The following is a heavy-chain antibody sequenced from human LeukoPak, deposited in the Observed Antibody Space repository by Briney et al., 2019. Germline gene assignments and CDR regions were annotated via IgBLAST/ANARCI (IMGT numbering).Heavy chain of an antibody. CDR2: ISYDGSNK. CDR3: ARKGLPDH. V-gene: IGHV3-30*03. Sequence: GGSLRLSCAASGFTFSSYSMNWVRQAPGKGLEWVAVISYDGSNKYYADSVKGRFTISRDNSKNTLYLQMNSLRAEDTAVYYCARKGLPDHWGQGTMVTVSS. J-gene: IGHJ4*02. D-gene: IGHD2-21*02. CDR1: GFTFSSYS.